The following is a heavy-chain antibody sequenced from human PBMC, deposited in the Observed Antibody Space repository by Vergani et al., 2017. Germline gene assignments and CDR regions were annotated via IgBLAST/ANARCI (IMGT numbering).Heavy chain of an antibody. CDR1: GFTFSSYS. Sequence: EVQLVESGGGLVKPGGSLRLSCAASGFTFSSYSMNWVRQAPGKGLEWVSSISSSSSYIYYADSVKGRFTISRDNAKNSLYLQMNSLRAEDTAVYYCARAGDHDGSGSPLDYWGQGTLVTVSS. CDR2: ISSSSSYI. J-gene: IGHJ4*02. V-gene: IGHV3-21*01. D-gene: IGHD3-10*01. CDR3: ARAGDHDGSGSPLDY.